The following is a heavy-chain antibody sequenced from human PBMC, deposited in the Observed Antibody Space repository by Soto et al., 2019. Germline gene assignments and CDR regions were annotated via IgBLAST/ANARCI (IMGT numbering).Heavy chain of an antibody. CDR2: IIPIFGTA. CDR1: GGTFRSYA. CDR3: ASLVTGTTTHDY. Sequence: SVKVSCKASGGTFRSYAISWVRQAPGQGLEWMGGIIPIFGTANYAQKFQGRVTTTADESTSTAYMELSSLRSEDTAVYYCASLVTGTTTHDYWGQGTLVT. D-gene: IGHD1-20*01. V-gene: IGHV1-69*01. J-gene: IGHJ4*02.